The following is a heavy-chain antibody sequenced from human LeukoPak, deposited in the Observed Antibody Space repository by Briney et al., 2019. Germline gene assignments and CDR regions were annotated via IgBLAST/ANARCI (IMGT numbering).Heavy chain of an antibody. CDR3: ARGITMVRGAWYYFDF. CDR2: IYSGGST. Sequence: GGSLRLSCAASGFIFRNAWMTWVRQAPGKGLEWVSCIYSGGSTYYADSVKGRFTISRDNSKNTLYLHMNSLRAEDTAVYYCARGITMVRGAWYYFDFWGQGTLVTVSS. V-gene: IGHV3-66*01. D-gene: IGHD3-10*01. J-gene: IGHJ4*02. CDR1: GFIFRNAW.